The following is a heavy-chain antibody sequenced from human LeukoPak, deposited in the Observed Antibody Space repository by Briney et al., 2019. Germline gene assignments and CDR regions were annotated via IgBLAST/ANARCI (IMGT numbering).Heavy chain of an antibody. CDR2: IQQVGSEK. CDR3: ARDPKMIYRIVGTTGYFDY. CDR1: GFTFSSFW. D-gene: IGHD1-26*01. J-gene: IGHJ4*02. V-gene: IGHV3-7*01. Sequence: GGSLRLSCVPAGFTFSSFWMSWVRQVPGKGREWVAYIQQVGSEKYYVDTVKDRFTISRVNAKNSLYRQVNSLRAEDTAVYYCARDPKMIYRIVGTTGYFDYWGQGTLVTVSS.